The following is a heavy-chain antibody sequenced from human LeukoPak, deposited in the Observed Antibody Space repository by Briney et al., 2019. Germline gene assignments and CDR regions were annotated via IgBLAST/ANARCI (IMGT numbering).Heavy chain of an antibody. CDR3: ARSLSYGDDY. CDR1: GGSINSYY. CDR2: IYYSGST. Sequence: SETLSLTCTVSGGSINSYYWSWIRQPPGKGLEWIGYIYYSGSTNYNPSLKSRVTISVHTSKNQFSLKLSSVTAADTAVYYCARSLSYGDDYWGQGTLVTVSS. V-gene: IGHV4-59*01. J-gene: IGHJ4*02. D-gene: IGHD5-18*01.